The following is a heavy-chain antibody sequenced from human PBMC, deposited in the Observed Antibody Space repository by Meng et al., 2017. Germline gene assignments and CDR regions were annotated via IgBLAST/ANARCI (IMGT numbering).Heavy chain of an antibody. D-gene: IGHD3-22*01. CDR2: IRSKAYGGTT. CDR1: GFTFGDYA. J-gene: IGHJ4*02. Sequence: GESLKISCTASGFTFGDYAMSWVRQAPGKGLEWVGFIRSKAYGGTTEYAASVKGRFTISRDDSKSITYLQMNSLKTEDTAVYYCTRDGGNADYYDSSSRFWGRGTLVTVSS. V-gene: IGHV3-49*04. CDR3: TRDGGNADYYDSSSRF.